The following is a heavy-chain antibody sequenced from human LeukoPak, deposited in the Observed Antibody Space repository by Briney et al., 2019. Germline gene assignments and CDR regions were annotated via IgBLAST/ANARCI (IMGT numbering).Heavy chain of an antibody. CDR3: ARAGGIESAFD. J-gene: IGHJ4*02. D-gene: IGHD5-12*01. V-gene: IGHV3-48*04. CDR2: ISSSSGTI. Sequence: GGSLRLSCAASGFTFSSYSMNWVRQAPGKGLEWISYISSSSGTIYYADSVKGRFTISRDNAEKSLYLQMNSLRAEDTAVYYCARAGGIESAFDWGQGTLVTVSS. CDR1: GFTFSSYS.